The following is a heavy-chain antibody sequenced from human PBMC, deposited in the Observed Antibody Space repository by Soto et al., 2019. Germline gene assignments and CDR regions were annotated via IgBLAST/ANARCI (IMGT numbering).Heavy chain of an antibody. CDR1: GGSISSSSYY. CDR2: IYYSGST. V-gene: IGHV4-39*07. D-gene: IGHD2-21*01. CDR3: ARVCGGGDCYGSGWFDP. Sequence: PSETLSLTCTVSGGSISSSSYYWGWIRQPPGKGLEWIGDIYYSGSTYYNPSLKSRVTISVDTSKNQFSLKLSSVTAADTAVYYCARVCGGGDCYGSGWFDPWGQGPLVTVSS. J-gene: IGHJ5*02.